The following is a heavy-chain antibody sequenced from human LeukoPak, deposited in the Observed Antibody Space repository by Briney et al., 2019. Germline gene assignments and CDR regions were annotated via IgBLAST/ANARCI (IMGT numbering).Heavy chain of an antibody. D-gene: IGHD6-19*01. J-gene: IGHJ4*02. V-gene: IGHV3-7*01. Sequence: QTGGSLRLSCAASGFTFSSYGMHWVRQAPGKGLEWVANIKQDGSEKYYVDSVKGRFTISRDNAKNSLYLQMNSLRAEDTAVYYCARNIAVAGTPHYFDYWGQGTLVTVSS. CDR2: IKQDGSEK. CDR3: ARNIAVAGTPHYFDY. CDR1: GFTFSSYG.